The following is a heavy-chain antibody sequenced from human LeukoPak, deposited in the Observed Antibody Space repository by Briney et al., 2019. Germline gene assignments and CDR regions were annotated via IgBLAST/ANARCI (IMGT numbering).Heavy chain of an antibody. Sequence: GGSLRLSCAASGFTVSSNYMSWVRQAPGKGLEWVSVIYSGGSTYYADSVKGRFTISRDNSKNTLYLQMNSLRAEDTAVYYCARAREEYYYGSSGYYYGYFDYWGQGTLVTVSS. D-gene: IGHD3-22*01. V-gene: IGHV3-66*01. CDR3: ARAREEYYYGSSGYYYGYFDY. J-gene: IGHJ4*02. CDR2: IYSGGST. CDR1: GFTVSSNY.